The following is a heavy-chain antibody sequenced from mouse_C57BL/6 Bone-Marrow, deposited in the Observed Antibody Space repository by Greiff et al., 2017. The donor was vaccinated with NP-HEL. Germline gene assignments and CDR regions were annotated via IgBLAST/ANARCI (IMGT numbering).Heavy chain of an antibody. V-gene: IGHV5-9-1*02. CDR2: ISSGGDYI. J-gene: IGHJ3*01. Sequence: EVKLVESGEGLVKPGGSLKLSCAASGFTFSSYAMSWVRQTPEKRLEWVAYISSGGDYIYYADTVKGRFTISRDNARNTLYLQMSSLKSEDTAMYYCTRGSWLPPFAYWGQGTLVTVSA. D-gene: IGHD2-2*01. CDR3: TRGSWLPPFAY. CDR1: GFTFSSYA.